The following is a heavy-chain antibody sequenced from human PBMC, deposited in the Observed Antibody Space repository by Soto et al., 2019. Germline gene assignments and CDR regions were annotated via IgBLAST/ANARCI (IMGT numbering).Heavy chain of an antibody. CDR1: EDTFRNYA. Sequence: SVKVSCKASEDTFRNYAISWVRQAPGQGLEWMGGIIPIFGTANYAQKFQGRVTITADTSANTVYLELSSLRSEDTAVYYCARDKAGRRFGELLGGMDVWGQGTTVTVSS. D-gene: IGHD3-10*01. J-gene: IGHJ6*02. V-gene: IGHV1-69*06. CDR2: IIPIFGTA. CDR3: ARDKAGRRFGELLGGMDV.